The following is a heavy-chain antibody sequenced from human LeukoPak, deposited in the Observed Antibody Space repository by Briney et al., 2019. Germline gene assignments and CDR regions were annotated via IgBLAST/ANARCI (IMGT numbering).Heavy chain of an antibody. CDR1: GGSISSSSYY. V-gene: IGHV4-61*01. CDR2: IYYSGST. CDR3: ARGIAFDP. J-gene: IGHJ5*02. D-gene: IGHD2-21*01. Sequence: SETLSLTCTVSGGSISSSSYYWSWIRQPPGKGLEWIGYIYYSGSTNYNPSLKSRVTISVDTSKNQFSLKLSSVTAADTAVYYCARGIAFDPWGQGTLVTVSS.